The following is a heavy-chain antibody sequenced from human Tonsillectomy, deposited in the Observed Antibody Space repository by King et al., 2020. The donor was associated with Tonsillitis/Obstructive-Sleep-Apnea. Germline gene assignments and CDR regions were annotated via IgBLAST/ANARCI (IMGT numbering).Heavy chain of an antibody. J-gene: IGHJ6*02. CDR2: ISGSGGST. V-gene: IGHV3-23*04. Sequence: VQLVESGGGLVQPGGSLRLSCAASGFTFSSYAMNWVRQAPGKGLEWVSTISGSGGSTYYADSVKGRFTISSDTSKNTLYLQVNTLRAEDTAVYYCAKGGRIAVAAYYSYYGMDVWGQGTTVTVSS. CDR3: AKGGRIAVAAYYSYYGMDV. D-gene: IGHD6-19*01. CDR1: GFTFSSYA.